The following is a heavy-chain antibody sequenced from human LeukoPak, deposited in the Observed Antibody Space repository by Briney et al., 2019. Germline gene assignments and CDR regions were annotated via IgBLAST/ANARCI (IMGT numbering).Heavy chain of an antibody. CDR3: ARDYCSGGSCYPYYFDY. CDR2: IYYSGST. J-gene: IGHJ4*02. CDR1: GGSISSYY. D-gene: IGHD2-15*01. Sequence: SETLSLTCTVSGGSISSYYWSWVRQPPGKGLEWIGYIYYSGSTNYNPSLKSRVTISVDTSKNQFSLKLSSVTAADTAVYYCARDYCSGGSCYPYYFDYWGQGTLVTVSS. V-gene: IGHV4-59*01.